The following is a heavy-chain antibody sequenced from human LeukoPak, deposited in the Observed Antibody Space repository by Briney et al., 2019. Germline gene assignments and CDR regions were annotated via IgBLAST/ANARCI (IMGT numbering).Heavy chain of an antibody. V-gene: IGHV1-2*02. Sequence: GASVKVSCKASGYTFTGYYMHWVRQAPGQGLEWMGWINPNSGDTNYAQNFQGRVTMTRDTSISTAYMDLSRLTSDDTAVYYCARDRAVAGPLEYWGQGTLVTVSS. CDR3: ARDRAVAGPLEY. J-gene: IGHJ4*02. D-gene: IGHD6-19*01. CDR2: INPNSGDT. CDR1: GYTFTGYY.